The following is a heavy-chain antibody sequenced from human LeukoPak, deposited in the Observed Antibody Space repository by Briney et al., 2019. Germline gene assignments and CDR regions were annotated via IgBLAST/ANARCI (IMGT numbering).Heavy chain of an antibody. V-gene: IGHV1-18*01. CDR3: ARMGVYYYDSSSPEGYAFDI. D-gene: IGHD3-22*01. CDR1: GYIFTSYG. CDR2: ISAYNGDT. J-gene: IGHJ3*02. Sequence: GASVRVSCKASGYIFTSYGITWGRQAPGQGLEWMGWISAYNGDTNYAQKFQGRVTMTTDTSTSTAYMELRSLRSDDTAVYYCARMGVYYYDSSSPEGYAFDIWGQGTMVTVSS.